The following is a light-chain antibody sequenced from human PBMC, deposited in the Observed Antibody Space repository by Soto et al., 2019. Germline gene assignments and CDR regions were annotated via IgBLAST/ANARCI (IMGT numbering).Light chain of an antibody. CDR1: SSDVGAYDF. V-gene: IGLV2-14*01. CDR3: SSYRRSSTLGV. Sequence: QSALTQPASVSGSPGQSITISCTGTSSDVGAYDFVSWYQQHPGKAPKLIIYDVTNRPSGVSSRFSGSKSGNTASLTISGLQAEDEADYYCSSYRRSSTLGVFGTGTKLTVL. CDR2: DVT. J-gene: IGLJ1*01.